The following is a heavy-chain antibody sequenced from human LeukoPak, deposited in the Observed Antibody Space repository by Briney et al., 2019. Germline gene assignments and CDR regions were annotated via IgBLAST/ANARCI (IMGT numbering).Heavy chain of an antibody. CDR3: ARDPRDYYDSSGYSRFDY. V-gene: IGHV3-21*01. D-gene: IGHD3-22*01. CDR1: GFTFSSYS. Sequence: PGGSLRLSCAASGFTFSSYSMNWVRQAPGKGLEWVSSISSTSSYKYYADSLKGRFTISRDNAKNSLYLQMNSLRAEDTAVYYCARDPRDYYDSSGYSRFDYWGQGTLVTASS. CDR2: ISSTSSYK. J-gene: IGHJ4*02.